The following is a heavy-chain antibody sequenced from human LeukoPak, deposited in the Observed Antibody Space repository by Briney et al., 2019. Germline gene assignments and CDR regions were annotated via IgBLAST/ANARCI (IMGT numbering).Heavy chain of an antibody. Sequence: RPGGSLRLSCAASGFTFDDYGMSWVRQAPGKGLEWVSGINWNGGSTGYADSVKGRFTISRDNTKNSLSLQLNGLRAEDTAVYYCARDYPGSPSSDAFDIWGQGTMVTVSS. CDR2: INWNGGST. CDR1: GFTFDDYG. V-gene: IGHV3-20*04. J-gene: IGHJ3*02. D-gene: IGHD3-16*02. CDR3: ARDYPGSPSSDAFDI.